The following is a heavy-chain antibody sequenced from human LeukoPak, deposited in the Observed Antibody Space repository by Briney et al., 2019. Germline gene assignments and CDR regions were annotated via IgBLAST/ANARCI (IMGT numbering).Heavy chain of an antibody. CDR1: GGSVSSGSYY. V-gene: IGHV4-61*01. J-gene: IGHJ4*02. CDR3: ARGEGMNSGSYHFDY. CDR2: IYYSGST. D-gene: IGHD1-26*01. Sequence: SETLSLTCGVSGGSVSSGSYYWSWIRQPPGKGLEWIGYIYYSGSTNYNPSLKSRVTISVDTSKNQFSLKLSSVTAADTAVYYCARGEGMNSGSYHFDYWGQGTLVTVSS.